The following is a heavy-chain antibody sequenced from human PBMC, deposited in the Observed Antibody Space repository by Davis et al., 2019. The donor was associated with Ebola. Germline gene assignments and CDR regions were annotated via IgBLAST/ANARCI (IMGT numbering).Heavy chain of an antibody. V-gene: IGHV3-23*01. Sequence: GGSLRLSCAASGFTFSSYAMHCVRQAPGKGLEWVSTFGTGGDTYYADSVKGRFAISRDNSRGTLYLQMNSLRVEDSAIYYCVKDSSNIWFDIWGQGTLVTVSS. CDR2: FGTGGDT. CDR3: VKDSSNIWFDI. CDR1: GFTFSSYA. D-gene: IGHD2/OR15-2a*01. J-gene: IGHJ3*02.